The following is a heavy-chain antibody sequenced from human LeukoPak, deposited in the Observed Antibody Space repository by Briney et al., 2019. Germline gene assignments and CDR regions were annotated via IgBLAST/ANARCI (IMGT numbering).Heavy chain of an antibody. CDR2: ISGSGGST. V-gene: IGHV3-23*01. D-gene: IGHD3-22*01. CDR1: GHTFSSYA. Sequence: GGSLRLSCAASGHTFSSYAMSWVRQAPGKGLEWVSAISGSGGSTYYADSVKGRFTISRDNSKNTLYLQMNSLRAEDTAVYYCAKGAAYYYDSSGYYNYWGQGTLVTVSS. CDR3: AKGAAYYYDSSGYYNY. J-gene: IGHJ4*02.